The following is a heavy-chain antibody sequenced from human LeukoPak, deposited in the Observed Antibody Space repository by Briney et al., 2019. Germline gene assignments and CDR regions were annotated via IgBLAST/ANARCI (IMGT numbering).Heavy chain of an antibody. V-gene: IGHV3-7*01. Sequence: PGGSLRLSCAASGFTFSSYWMSWVRQAPGKELEWVANIKQDGSEKYYVDSVKGRFTISRDNAKNSLYLQMNSLRAEDTAVYYCARDPWELPFDYWGQGTLVTVSS. CDR2: IKQDGSEK. CDR3: ARDPWELPFDY. D-gene: IGHD1-26*01. J-gene: IGHJ4*02. CDR1: GFTFSSYW.